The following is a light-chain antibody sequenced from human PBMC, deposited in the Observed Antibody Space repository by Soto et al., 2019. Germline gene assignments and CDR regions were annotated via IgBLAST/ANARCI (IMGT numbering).Light chain of an antibody. CDR3: QQRSNWPSLT. CDR1: QSVSSY. Sequence: IVLTQSPATLSLSPGERATLSCRASQSVSSYLAWYQQKPGQAPRLLIYDASNRATGIPARFSGSGPGTDFTLNRSSQEPEDFAVYYCQQRSNWPSLTFGGGTKVQIK. V-gene: IGKV3-11*01. CDR2: DAS. J-gene: IGKJ4*01.